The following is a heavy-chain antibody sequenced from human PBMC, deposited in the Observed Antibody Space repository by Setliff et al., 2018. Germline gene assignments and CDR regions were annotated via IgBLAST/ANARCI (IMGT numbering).Heavy chain of an antibody. J-gene: IGHJ3*02. V-gene: IGHV1-18*01. Sequence: GASVKVSCKTSGYTFNSYGYSWVRQAPGQGLEWMGWISAYNGNTKFVQKFQGRVAMTTDTSTSTAFMELRSLRPDDTAFYYCGRGTANMYDILTGYGAFDIWGQGTMVTVSS. CDR2: ISAYNGNT. D-gene: IGHD3-9*01. CDR3: GRGTANMYDILTGYGAFDI. CDR1: GYTFNSYG.